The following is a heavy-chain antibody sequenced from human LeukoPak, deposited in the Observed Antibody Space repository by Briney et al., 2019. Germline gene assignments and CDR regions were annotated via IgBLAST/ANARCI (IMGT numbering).Heavy chain of an antibody. J-gene: IGHJ6*03. Sequence: SETLSLTCTVSAGSISSYYWTWIRQPPGKGLEWIGYIFPSGSAYYNPSLETRVTISVDTSKNQFSLKLTSVTAADTAVYYCARRHHYSYFMDVWGKGTTVTVSS. CDR1: AGSISSYY. CDR2: IFPSGSA. CDR3: ARRHHYSYFMDV. V-gene: IGHV4-4*09.